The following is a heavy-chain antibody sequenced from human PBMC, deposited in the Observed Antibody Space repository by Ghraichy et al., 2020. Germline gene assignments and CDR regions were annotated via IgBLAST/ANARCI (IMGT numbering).Heavy chain of an antibody. CDR1: GFIFSSYG. V-gene: IGHV3-33*01. CDR2: IRYDGSNE. D-gene: IGHD3-22*01. CDR3: ARDSGPYYYDTSGHYNLHY. J-gene: IGHJ4*02. Sequence: GRSLRLSCAASGFIFSSYGMHWVRQAPGKGLEWVAHIRYDGSNEYYVDSVKGRFTISRDNSKNTLSLQMNSLRAEDTAVYYCARDSGPYYYDTSGHYNLHYWGQGTLVTVSS.